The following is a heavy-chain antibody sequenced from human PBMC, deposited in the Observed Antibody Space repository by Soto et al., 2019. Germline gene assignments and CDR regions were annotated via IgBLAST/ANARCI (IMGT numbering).Heavy chain of an antibody. J-gene: IGHJ6*02. CDR3: ARDRKDIVVVVAATLTYGMDV. V-gene: IGHV1-2*04. CDR1: GYTFTGYY. D-gene: IGHD2-15*01. Sequence: QVQLVQSGAEVKKPGVSVKVSCKASGYTFTGYYMHWVRQAPGQGLEWMGWINPNSGGTNYAQKFQGWVTMTRDTSISTAYMELSRLRSDDTAVYYCARDRKDIVVVVAATLTYGMDVWGQGTTVTVSS. CDR2: INPNSGGT.